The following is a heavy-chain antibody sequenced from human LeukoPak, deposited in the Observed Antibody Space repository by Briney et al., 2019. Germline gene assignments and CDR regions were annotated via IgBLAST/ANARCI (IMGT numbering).Heavy chain of an antibody. J-gene: IGHJ4*02. Sequence: GGSLRLSCAASGFTFSSYWMRWVRQAPGKGLEWVANIKQDGNEKYYVDSVKGRFTISRDNAKNSLYLQMNSLRAEDTAVYYCARDSSSWYAEPYYFDYWGQGILVTASS. CDR2: IKQDGNEK. V-gene: IGHV3-7*01. CDR3: ARDSSSWYAEPYYFDY. CDR1: GFTFSSYW. D-gene: IGHD6-13*01.